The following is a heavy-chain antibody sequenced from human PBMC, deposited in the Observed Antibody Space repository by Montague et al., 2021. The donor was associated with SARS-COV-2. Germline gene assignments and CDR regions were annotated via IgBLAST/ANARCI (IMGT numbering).Heavy chain of an antibody. D-gene: IGHD3-10*01. CDR3: ARERGDYGADGGFDF. CDR2: ISTSSSNI. CDR1: GFTFSSFN. V-gene: IGHV3-48*02. Sequence: SLRLSCAASGFTFSSFNMNWVRQAPGKGLEWVSFISTSSSNIYYADSARGRFTISRDKAKNSLYLQMNSLRDEDTAVYYCARERGDYGADGGFDFWGQGTLVSVSS. J-gene: IGHJ4*02.